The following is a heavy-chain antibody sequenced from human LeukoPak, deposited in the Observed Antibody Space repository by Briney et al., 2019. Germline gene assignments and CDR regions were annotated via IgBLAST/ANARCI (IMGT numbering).Heavy chain of an antibody. CDR1: GFTFDDYA. CDR2: ISWNSGSI. J-gene: IGHJ2*01. D-gene: IGHD3-10*01. CDR3: AXDXXSMVRXFXL. Sequence: PGRSLRLSCAASGFTFDDYAMHWVRQAPGKGLEWVSGISWNSGSIGYADSVKGRFTISRDNAKNSLYLQMNSLRAEDTALYYCAXDXXSMVRXFXLWGRGXXXTV. V-gene: IGHV3-9*01.